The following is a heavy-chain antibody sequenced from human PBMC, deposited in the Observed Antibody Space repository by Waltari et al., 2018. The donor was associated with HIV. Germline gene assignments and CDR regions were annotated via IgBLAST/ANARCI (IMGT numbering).Heavy chain of an antibody. CDR1: GFTFSSYE. CDR3: ARAFMIRGTGAFDI. CDR2: ISRSGSTI. V-gene: IGHV3-48*03. J-gene: IGHJ3*02. Sequence: EVQVVASGGGLVQPGGSLRLSCAASGFTFSSYEMNWVRQAPGKGLEGVSYISRSGSTIYFADSVKGRFTMARENAKNSLYLRMNSLRAEDTAVYYWARAFMIRGTGAFDIWGQGTMVTVSS. D-gene: IGHD3-10*01.